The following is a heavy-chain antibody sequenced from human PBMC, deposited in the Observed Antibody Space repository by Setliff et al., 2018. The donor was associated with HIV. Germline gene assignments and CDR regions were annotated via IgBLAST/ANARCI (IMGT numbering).Heavy chain of an antibody. J-gene: IGHJ6*03. CDR1: GYTFTSYG. Sequence: ASVKVSCKASGYTFTSYGISWVRQAPGQGLEWMGWISAYNGNTKYAQKLQGRVTMTTDTPTSTAYMELRSLRSDDTAVYYCARDRTQYYDRGRRNHYYIDVWGKGTTVTVSS. CDR3: ARDRTQYYDRGRRNHYYIDV. D-gene: IGHD3-22*01. V-gene: IGHV1-18*01. CDR2: ISAYNGNT.